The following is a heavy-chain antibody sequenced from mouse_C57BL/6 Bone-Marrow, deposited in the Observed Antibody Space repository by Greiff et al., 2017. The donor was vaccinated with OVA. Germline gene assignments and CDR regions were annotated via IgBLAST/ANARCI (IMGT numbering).Heavy chain of an antibody. Sequence: VQLQQSGAELARPGASVKMSCKASGYTFTSYTMHWVKPRPGQGLEWIGYINPSSGYTKYNQKFKDKATLTADKSSSTAYMQLSSLTSEDSAVYYCARSGGIWFAYWGQGTLVTVSA. CDR3: ARSGGIWFAY. D-gene: IGHD2-14*01. V-gene: IGHV1-4*01. CDR1: GYTFTSYT. CDR2: INPSSGYT. J-gene: IGHJ3*01.